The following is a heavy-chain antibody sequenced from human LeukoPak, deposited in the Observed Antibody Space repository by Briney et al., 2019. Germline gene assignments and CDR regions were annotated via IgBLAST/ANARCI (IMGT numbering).Heavy chain of an antibody. CDR3: AKDLGDIITMVRGVRDYYYGMDV. V-gene: IGHV3-21*01. Sequence: PGGSLRLSCAASGFTFSSYSMNWVRQAPGKGLEWVSSISSSSSYIYYADSVKGRFTISRDNAKNSLYLQMNSLRAEDTAVYYCAKDLGDIITMVRGVRDYYYGMDVWGQGTTVTVSS. D-gene: IGHD3-10*01. CDR1: GFTFSSYS. CDR2: ISSSSSYI. J-gene: IGHJ6*02.